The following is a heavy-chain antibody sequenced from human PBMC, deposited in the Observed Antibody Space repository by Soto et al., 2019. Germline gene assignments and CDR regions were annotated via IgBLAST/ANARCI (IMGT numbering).Heavy chain of an antibody. CDR2: IYPGDSDT. D-gene: IGHD2-15*01. CDR1: GYSFTSHG. Sequence: GGSQKICQWGSGYSFTSHGIAVVIQMRGKGLEWMGIIYPGDSDTRYSPSFQGQVTISADKSISTAYLQWSSLKASDTAMYYCARQGGGGPDAFDIWGQGTMVTVSS. CDR3: ARQGGGGPDAFDI. J-gene: IGHJ3*02. V-gene: IGHV5-51*01.